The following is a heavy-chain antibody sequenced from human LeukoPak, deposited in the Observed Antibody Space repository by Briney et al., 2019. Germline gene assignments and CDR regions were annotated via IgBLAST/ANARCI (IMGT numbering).Heavy chain of an antibody. CDR1: GYTFTSYG. CDR3: AILSTYSSGWDTDY. V-gene: IGHV1-18*01. J-gene: IGHJ4*02. CDR2: ISAYNGNT. Sequence: ASVKVSYKASGYTFTSYGISWVRQAPGQGLEWMGWISAYNGNTNYAQKLQGRVTMTTDTSTSTAYMELRSLRSDDTAVYYCAILSTYSSGWDTDYWGQGTLVTVSS. D-gene: IGHD6-19*01.